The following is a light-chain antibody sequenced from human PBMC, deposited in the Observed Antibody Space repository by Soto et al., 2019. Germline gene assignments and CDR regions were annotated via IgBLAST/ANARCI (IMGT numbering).Light chain of an antibody. CDR1: QSVSSY. CDR3: QQRSNWPPYT. V-gene: IGKV3-11*01. CDR2: DAS. J-gene: IGKJ2*01. Sequence: EIVLTQSPATLSLSPGERATLSCRASQSVSSYLAWYQQKPGQAPRLLIYDASNRATGIPARFSGSGSGTDVTLTLSSLEPEDFEVYYCQQRSNWPPYTFGQGTKLEIK.